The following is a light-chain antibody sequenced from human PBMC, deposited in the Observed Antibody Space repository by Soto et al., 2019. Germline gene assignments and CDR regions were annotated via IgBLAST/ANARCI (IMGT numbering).Light chain of an antibody. Sequence: QSVLTQPPSVSGAPGQRVTISCTGSSSNIGAGYDVHWYQQYPGKAPKLLVYANNNRPSGVPDRFSGSKSGTSASLAITGLQADDEAGYYCQSYDSSLSGDVFGTGTKVTVL. CDR3: QSYDSSLSGDV. J-gene: IGLJ1*01. CDR1: SSNIGAGYD. CDR2: ANN. V-gene: IGLV1-40*01.